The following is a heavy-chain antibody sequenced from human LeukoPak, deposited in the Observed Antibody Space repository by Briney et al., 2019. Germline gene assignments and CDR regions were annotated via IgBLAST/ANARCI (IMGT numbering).Heavy chain of an antibody. CDR2: INNDGSKT. V-gene: IGHV3-74*01. D-gene: IGHD2-21*01. CDR3: VKDTRGVVVLDY. J-gene: IGHJ4*02. CDR1: GFTFSSYW. Sequence: GGSLRLSCAASGFTFSSYWMVWVPQAPGKGLVWVSSINNDGSKTNYADSVKGRFTISRDNSKNTIFLQMSSLRADDTAMYYCVKDTRGVVVLDYWGQGALVTVSS.